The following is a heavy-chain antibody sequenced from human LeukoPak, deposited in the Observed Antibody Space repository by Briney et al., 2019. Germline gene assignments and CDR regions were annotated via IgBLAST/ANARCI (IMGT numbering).Heavy chain of an antibody. Sequence: GGSLRLSCAASGFTFSSYNMNWVRQAPGKGLEWVSSISSSSSYIYYADSVKGRFTISRDNAKNSLYLQMNSLRVEDTAVYYCAKDATVNFPFRGYFDYWGQGTLVTVSS. CDR2: ISSSSSYI. V-gene: IGHV3-21*01. D-gene: IGHD2-15*01. CDR1: GFTFSSYN. CDR3: AKDATVNFPFRGYFDY. J-gene: IGHJ4*02.